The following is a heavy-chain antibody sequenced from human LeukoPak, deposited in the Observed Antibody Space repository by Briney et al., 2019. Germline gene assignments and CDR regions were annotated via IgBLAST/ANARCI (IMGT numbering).Heavy chain of an antibody. CDR2: IIPIFGTA. CDR3: ARDRGYCSSTSCYSNWFDH. V-gene: IGHV1-69*13. D-gene: IGHD2-2*01. J-gene: IGHJ5*02. Sequence: SVKVSCKASGGTFSSYAISWVRQAPGQGLEWMGGIIPIFGTANYAQKFQGRVTITADESTSTAYMELSSPRSEDTAVYYCARDRGYCSSTSCYSNWFDHWGQGTLVTVSS. CDR1: GGTFSSYA.